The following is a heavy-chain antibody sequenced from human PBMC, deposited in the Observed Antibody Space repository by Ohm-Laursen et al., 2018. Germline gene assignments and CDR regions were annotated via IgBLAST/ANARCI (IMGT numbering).Heavy chain of an antibody. CDR1: GFTFSSYA. J-gene: IGHJ6*02. Sequence: SLRLSCAAPGFTFSSYAMSWVRQAPGKGLEWVSAISGSGGSTYYADSVKGRFTISRDNSKNTLYLQMNSLRAEDTAVYYCARDDGAYARRSGMDVWGQGTTVTVSS. CDR2: ISGSGGST. V-gene: IGHV3-23*01. CDR3: ARDDGAYARRSGMDV. D-gene: IGHD2-8*01.